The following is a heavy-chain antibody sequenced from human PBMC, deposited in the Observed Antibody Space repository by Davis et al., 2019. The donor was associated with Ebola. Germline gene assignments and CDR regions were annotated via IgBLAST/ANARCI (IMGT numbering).Heavy chain of an antibody. CDR2: ITSSGGST. J-gene: IGHJ6*04. V-gene: IGHV3-23*01. CDR3: AKGGSGWPSDYSYGMGV. D-gene: IGHD6-19*01. CDR1: GFIVSSNY. Sequence: GESLKISCAASGFIVSSNYMSWVRQAPGKGLEWVSAITSSGGSTYYADSVKGRFTISRDNSKNTLYLQMNSLTVEDTAVYYCAKGGSGWPSDYSYGMGVWGKGTTVTVSS.